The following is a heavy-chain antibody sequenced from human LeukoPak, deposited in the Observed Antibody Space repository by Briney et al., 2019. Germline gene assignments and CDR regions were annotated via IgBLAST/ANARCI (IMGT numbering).Heavy chain of an antibody. J-gene: IGHJ4*02. CDR1: GGSISSHY. CDR3: ARGITIFEVVTGFDY. Sequence: PSETLSLTCTVSGGSISSHYWSWIRQPPGKGLEWIGYIYYSGSTNYNPSLKGRVTISVDTSKNQFSLKLSSVTAADTAVYYCARGITIFEVVTGFDYWGQGTLVTVSS. CDR2: IYYSGST. V-gene: IGHV4-59*11. D-gene: IGHD3-3*01.